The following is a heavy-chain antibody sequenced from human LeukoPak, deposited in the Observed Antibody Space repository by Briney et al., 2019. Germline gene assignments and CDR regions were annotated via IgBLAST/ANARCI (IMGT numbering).Heavy chain of an antibody. Sequence: QPGGSLRLSCAASGFTFSSYEMNWVRQAPGRELEWVSYISGSGVTMYYADSVKGRFTISRDDAKNSLYLQMNSLRAEDTAVYYRAREDIRLDYFDYWGQGTLVTVSS. V-gene: IGHV3-48*03. D-gene: IGHD6-19*01. CDR1: GFTFSSYE. J-gene: IGHJ4*02. CDR3: AREDIRLDYFDY. CDR2: ISGSGVTM.